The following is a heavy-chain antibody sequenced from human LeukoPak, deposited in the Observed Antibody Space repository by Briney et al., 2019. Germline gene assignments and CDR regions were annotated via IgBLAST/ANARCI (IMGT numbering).Heavy chain of an antibody. Sequence: KPSETLSLTCTVSGGSITSYYWSWIRQPPGKGLEWIGEINHSGSTNYNPSLKSRVTISVDTSKNQFSLKLSSVTAADTAVYYCARGLRRITMIPNDAFDIWGQGTMVTVSS. D-gene: IGHD3-22*01. CDR1: GGSITSYY. CDR3: ARGLRRITMIPNDAFDI. J-gene: IGHJ3*02. CDR2: INHSGST. V-gene: IGHV4-34*01.